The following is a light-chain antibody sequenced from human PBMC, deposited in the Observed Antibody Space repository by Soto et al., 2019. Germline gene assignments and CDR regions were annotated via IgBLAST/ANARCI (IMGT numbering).Light chain of an antibody. V-gene: IGLV2-14*01. CDR3: SSYTSSSTLHV. CDR2: DVS. J-gene: IGLJ1*01. Sequence: QSVLTQPASVSGSPGQPITISCTGTSSDVGGYNYVSWYQQHPGKTPKLMIYDVSNRPSGVSNRFSGSKSGNTASLTISGLQAEDEADYYCSSYTSSSTLHVFGTGTKVTVL. CDR1: SSDVGGYNY.